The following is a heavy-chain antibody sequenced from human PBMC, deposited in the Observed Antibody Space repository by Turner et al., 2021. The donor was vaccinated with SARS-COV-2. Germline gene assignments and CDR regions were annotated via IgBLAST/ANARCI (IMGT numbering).Heavy chain of an antibody. Sequence: QLQLQESGPGLVKPSETLSLRCTVSGGSISRSSYSWGWIRQPPGKGREWVGNIYYSGSTYYNPSLKSRVTISVDTSKNQFSRKLSSVTAADTAVYYCAGEVVAATRPYYYGMDVWGQGTTVTVSS. V-gene: IGHV4-39*02. CDR1: GGSISRSSYS. D-gene: IGHD2-15*01. CDR2: IYYSGST. J-gene: IGHJ6*02. CDR3: AGEVVAATRPYYYGMDV.